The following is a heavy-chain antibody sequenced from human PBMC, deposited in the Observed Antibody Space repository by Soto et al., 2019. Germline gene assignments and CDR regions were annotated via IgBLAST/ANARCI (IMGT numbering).Heavy chain of an antibody. CDR3: ARETMITFGGVIFWFDP. J-gene: IGHJ5*02. CDR2: INAGNGNT. Sequence: ASVKVSCKASGYTFTSYAMHWVRQAPGQRLEWMGWINAGNGNTKYSQKFQGRVTITRDTSASTAYMELSSLRSEDTAVYYCARETMITFGGVIFWFDPWGQGTLVTVSS. V-gene: IGHV1-3*01. CDR1: GYTFTSYA. D-gene: IGHD3-16*02.